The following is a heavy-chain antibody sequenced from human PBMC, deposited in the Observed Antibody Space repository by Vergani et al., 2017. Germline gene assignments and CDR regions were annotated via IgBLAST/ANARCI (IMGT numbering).Heavy chain of an antibody. D-gene: IGHD6-19*01. Sequence: QVQLVQSGAEVKKPGASVKVSCKASGYTFTSYGISWVRQAPGQGLEWMGWISAYNGNTNSAQKPQGRVTMTPDTSTSTAYTALRGLGSDDTAVYYCAMGRKSTGYSSVWGQGTLVTVSS. V-gene: IGHV1-18*01. CDR3: AMGRKSTGYSSV. CDR1: GYTFTSYG. J-gene: IGHJ4*02. CDR2: ISAYNGNT.